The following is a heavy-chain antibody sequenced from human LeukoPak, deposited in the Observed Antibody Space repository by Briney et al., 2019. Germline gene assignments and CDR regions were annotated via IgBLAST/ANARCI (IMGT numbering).Heavy chain of an antibody. V-gene: IGHV3-20*04. J-gene: IGHJ4*02. CDR1: GFTFDDYG. CDR2: INWNGGST. CDR3: ARAAGYYFDY. Sequence: GGSLRLACAASGFTFDDYGMSWVRQAPGKGLEWVSGINWNGGSTGYADSVKGRFTISRDNAKNSMYLQMDSLRAEDTAVYYCARAAGYYFDYWGQGSLVTVSS.